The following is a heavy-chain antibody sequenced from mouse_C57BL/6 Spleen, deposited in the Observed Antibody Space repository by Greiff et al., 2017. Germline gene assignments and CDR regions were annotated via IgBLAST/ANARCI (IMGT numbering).Heavy chain of an antibody. CDR1: GYSITSGYY. D-gene: IGHD1-1*01. Sequence: ESGPGLVKPSQSLSLTCSVTGYSITSGYYWNWIRQFPGNKLEWMGYISYDGSNKYNPSLKNRISINRDTSKNQFFLKLNSVTTEDTATYYCASYGSSRYWYFDVWGTGTTVTVSS. J-gene: IGHJ1*03. V-gene: IGHV3-6*01. CDR2: ISYDGSN. CDR3: ASYGSSRYWYFDV.